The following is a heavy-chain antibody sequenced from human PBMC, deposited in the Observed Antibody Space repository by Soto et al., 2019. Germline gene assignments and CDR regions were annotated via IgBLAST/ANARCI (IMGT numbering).Heavy chain of an antibody. CDR3: AKRVLYYDILTGYYDSWFDP. Sequence: PGGSLRLSCADSGFTFSSYAMSWVRQAPGKGLEWVSAISGSGGSTYYADSVKGRFTISRDNSKNTLYLQMNSLRAEDAAVYYCAKRVLYYDILTGYYDSWFDPWGQGTLVTVSS. V-gene: IGHV3-23*01. CDR1: GFTFSSYA. J-gene: IGHJ5*02. D-gene: IGHD3-9*01. CDR2: ISGSGGST.